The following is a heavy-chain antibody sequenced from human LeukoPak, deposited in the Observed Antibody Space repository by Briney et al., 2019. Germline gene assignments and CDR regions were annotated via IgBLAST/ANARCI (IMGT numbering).Heavy chain of an antibody. CDR2: ISSSSSYI. Sequence: SGGCLRLSCAASGFTFSSYSVNWVRQAPGEGLEWVSSISSSSSYIYYADSVKGRFTISRDNAKNPLYLQMNSLRAEDTAVYYCARDPAIAVAGTGNYWGQGTLVTVSS. J-gene: IGHJ4*02. V-gene: IGHV3-21*01. D-gene: IGHD6-19*01. CDR1: GFTFSSYS. CDR3: ARDPAIAVAGTGNY.